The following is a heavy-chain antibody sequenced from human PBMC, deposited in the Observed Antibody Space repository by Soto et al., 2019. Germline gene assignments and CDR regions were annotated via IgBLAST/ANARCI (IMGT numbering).Heavy chain of an antibody. J-gene: IGHJ6*02. CDR3: ARGGTVTQGRDQYGMAV. CDR2: INHSGST. D-gene: IGHD4-4*01. Sequence: PSETLSLTCAVYGGSFSGYYWSWIRQPPGKGLEWIGEINHSGSTNYNPSLKSRVTISVDTSKNQFSLKLSSVTAADTAVYYCARGGTVTQGRDQYGMAVWGQGTTVTVSS. CDR1: GGSFSGYY. V-gene: IGHV4-34*01.